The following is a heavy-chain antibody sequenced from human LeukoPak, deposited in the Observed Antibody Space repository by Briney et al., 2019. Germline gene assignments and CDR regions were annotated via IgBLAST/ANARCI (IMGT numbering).Heavy chain of an antibody. CDR2: ISSSSYI. CDR1: GFTFSTFN. Sequence: GGSLRLSCAASGFTFSTFNMNWVRQAPGKGLEWVAYISSSSYIFYADSVKGRFTISRDNAKNSLYLQMNSLRAEDTAVYYCAKDYLDIVVVPAALDAFHIWGQGTMVTVSS. D-gene: IGHD2-2*03. CDR3: AKDYLDIVVVPAALDAFHI. V-gene: IGHV3-21*01. J-gene: IGHJ3*02.